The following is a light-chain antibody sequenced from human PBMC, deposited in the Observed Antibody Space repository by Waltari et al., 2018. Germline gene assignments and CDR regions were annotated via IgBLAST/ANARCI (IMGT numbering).Light chain of an antibody. CDR3: NSRDSSADHVV. Sequence: CDLTQDPAVSVALGQSARTTCQGDSLRNDYVNWYQQLPGQAPLLLISNSINRPSGIPNRFSGSKSGGTASLTITETQAQDEADYYCNSRDSSADHVVFGGGTKLTVL. CDR2: NSI. CDR1: SLRNDY. J-gene: IGLJ3*02. V-gene: IGLV3-19*01.